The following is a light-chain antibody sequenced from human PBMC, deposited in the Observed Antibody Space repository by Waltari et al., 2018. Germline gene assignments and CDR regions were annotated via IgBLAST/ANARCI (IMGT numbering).Light chain of an antibody. V-gene: IGKV1-33*01. CDR3: QHANGFPLT. Sequence: DIQMTQSPSSLSASVGDRVTITCQASQDINDYLNWYQQKPGKAPKLLVYHASYLETGVPSRFSGDGSGTDFTFTITSLQPEDIATYYCQHANGFPLTFGGGTKVEVK. CDR2: HAS. J-gene: IGKJ4*01. CDR1: QDINDY.